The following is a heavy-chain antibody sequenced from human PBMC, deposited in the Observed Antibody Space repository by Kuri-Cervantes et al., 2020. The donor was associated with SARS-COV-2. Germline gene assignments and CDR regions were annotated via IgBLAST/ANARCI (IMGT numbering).Heavy chain of an antibody. CDR2: IYTSGST. Sequence: SETLSLTSTVSGGSISSYYWSWIRQPAGKGLEWIGRIYTSGSTNYNPSLKSRVTMSVDTSKNQFSLKLSSVTAADTAVYYCARSVGGVSYDPVEFDYFDYWGQGTLVTVSS. V-gene: IGHV4-4*07. CDR3: ARSVGGVSYDPVEFDYFDY. D-gene: IGHD1-26*01. J-gene: IGHJ4*02. CDR1: GGSISSYY.